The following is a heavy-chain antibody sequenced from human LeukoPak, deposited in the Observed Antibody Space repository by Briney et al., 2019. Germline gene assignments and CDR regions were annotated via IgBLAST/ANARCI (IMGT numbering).Heavy chain of an antibody. D-gene: IGHD3-22*01. V-gene: IGHV3-21*01. CDR1: DLTSNSYS. CDR2: ISSGSTYI. Sequence: GGPLKFPGPASDLTSNSYSFNWFRQPPGEGLNWVSPISSGSTYIYYSDSVKGRFTVSRDNAKNSLYLQMNNLRAEDTAVYYCARDPFYYDAAGSDDYWGQGTLVTVSS. J-gene: IGHJ4*02. CDR3: ARDPFYYDAAGSDDY.